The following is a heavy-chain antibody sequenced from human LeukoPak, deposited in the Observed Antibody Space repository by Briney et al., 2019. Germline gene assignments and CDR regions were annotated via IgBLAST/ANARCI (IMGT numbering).Heavy chain of an antibody. Sequence: ASVKVSCKASGYIFPNYGISWVRQAPGQGPEWMGRISGYNGNTKYAQKVQGRVTMTTDTSTSTAYMELRSLRSDDTAVYYCARDYGDFWSGYWPFYWGQGTLVTVSS. CDR3: ARDYGDFWSGYWPFY. CDR1: GYIFPNYG. D-gene: IGHD3-3*01. V-gene: IGHV1-18*01. J-gene: IGHJ4*02. CDR2: ISGYNGNT.